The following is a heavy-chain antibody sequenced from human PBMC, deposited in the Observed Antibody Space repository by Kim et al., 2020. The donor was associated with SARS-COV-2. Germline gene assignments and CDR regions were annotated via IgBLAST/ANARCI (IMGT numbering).Heavy chain of an antibody. CDR2: ICSRGTT. Sequence: GLGWVQVICSRGTTYHAAPGEDRFTISRDNSKNTLYLKMNSLRAEDTAVYYCASRDVLRYFDWLPPFDYWGQGTLVTVSS. D-gene: IGHD3-9*01. CDR3: ASRDVLRYFDWLPPFDY. J-gene: IGHJ4*02. V-gene: IGHV3-66*01.